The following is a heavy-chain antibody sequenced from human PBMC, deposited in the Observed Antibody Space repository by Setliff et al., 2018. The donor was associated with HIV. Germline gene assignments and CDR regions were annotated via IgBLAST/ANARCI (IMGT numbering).Heavy chain of an antibody. CDR3: ARDHVFGSRTGFDP. J-gene: IGHJ5*02. CDR1: GGPLNSRNW. CDR2: VFHSGSA. V-gene: IGHV4-4*02. D-gene: IGHD3-10*01. Sequence: PSETLSLTCAVSGGPLNSRNWWSWVRQHPGKGLEWIGEVFHSGSANSNASLRSRVMISVDTSKNQFSLKLSAVTAADTAVYYCARDHVFGSRTGFDPWGPGILVTVSS.